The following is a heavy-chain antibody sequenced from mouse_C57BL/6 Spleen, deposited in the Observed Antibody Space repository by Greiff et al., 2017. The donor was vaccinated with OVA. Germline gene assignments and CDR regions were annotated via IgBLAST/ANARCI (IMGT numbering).Heavy chain of an antibody. V-gene: IGHV1-63*01. J-gene: IGHJ1*03. CDR1: GYTFTNYW. CDR3: AIYGSNNWYFDV. Sequence: VKLVESGAELVRPGTSVKMSCKASGYTFTNYWIGWAKQRPGHGLEWIGDIYPGGGYTNYNEKFKGKATLTADKSSSTAYMQFSSLTSEDSAIYYCAIYGSNNWYFDVWGTGTTVTVSS. CDR2: IYPGGGYT. D-gene: IGHD1-1*01.